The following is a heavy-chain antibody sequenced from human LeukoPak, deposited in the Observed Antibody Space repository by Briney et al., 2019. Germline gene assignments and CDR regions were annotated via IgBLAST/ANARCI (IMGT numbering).Heavy chain of an antibody. V-gene: IGHV3-23*01. Sequence: GGSLRLSCAASGFTFSSYAMSWVRQAPGKGLEWVSAISGSGGSTYYADSVKGRFTISRDNSKNTLYLQMNSLRAEDTAVYYCAKDVRTIRDGYNYRGRFDYWGQGTLVTVSS. CDR2: ISGSGGST. CDR3: AKDVRTIRDGYNYRGRFDY. D-gene: IGHD5-24*01. J-gene: IGHJ4*02. CDR1: GFTFSSYA.